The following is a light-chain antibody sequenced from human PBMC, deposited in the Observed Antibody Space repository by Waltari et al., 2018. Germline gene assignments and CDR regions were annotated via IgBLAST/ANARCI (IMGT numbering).Light chain of an antibody. CDR1: YSNPVTHY. V-gene: IGLV1-47*01. CDR2: RNN. Sequence: QSVLTQPPSASGTPGQRVPISCSGSYSNPVTHYLYWYQQLPGAAPKLLIYRNNQRPSGVPDRFSASKYGTSASLAISGLRSEDEAVYYCAAWDESHYVFGPGTKVTVL. CDR3: AAWDESHYV. J-gene: IGLJ1*01.